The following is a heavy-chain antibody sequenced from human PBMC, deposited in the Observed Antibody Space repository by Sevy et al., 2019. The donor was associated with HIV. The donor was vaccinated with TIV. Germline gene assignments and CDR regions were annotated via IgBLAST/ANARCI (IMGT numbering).Heavy chain of an antibody. CDR3: ARMGAQYYYDSSGYSATWGAFDI. J-gene: IGHJ3*02. Sequence: ASVKVSCKASGYTFTSYYMHWVRQAPGQGLEWMGIINPSGGSTSYAQKFQGRVTMTRDTSTNTVYMELSSLRSEDTAVYYCARMGAQYYYDSSGYSATWGAFDIWGQGTMVTVSS. V-gene: IGHV1-46*01. CDR1: GYTFTSYY. CDR2: INPSGGST. D-gene: IGHD3-22*01.